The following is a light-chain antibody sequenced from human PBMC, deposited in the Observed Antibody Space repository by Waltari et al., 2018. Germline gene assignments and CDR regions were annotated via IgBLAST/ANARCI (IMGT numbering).Light chain of an antibody. CDR1: QSVSSN. CDR3: QQYNNWPPWT. J-gene: IGKJ1*01. V-gene: IGKV3-15*01. CDR2: GAS. Sequence: EIVMTQSPATMSASPGESATLSCRASQSVSSNLAWYQQNPGQAPRLLIYGASTRATGIPARFSGSGSGTEFTLTISSLQSEDFAVYYCQQYNNWPPWTFGQGTKVEIK.